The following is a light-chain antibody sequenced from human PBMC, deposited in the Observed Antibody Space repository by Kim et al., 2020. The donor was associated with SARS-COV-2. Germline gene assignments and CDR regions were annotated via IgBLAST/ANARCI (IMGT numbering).Light chain of an antibody. CDR1: KLGANY. V-gene: IGLV3-1*01. J-gene: IGLJ2*01. CDR2: QDS. CDR3: QAWDSSTAGV. Sequence: SYELTQPPSVSVSPGQTASITCSGDKLGANYACWYQQKPGQSPVLVIYQDSMRPSGIPERFSGSNSGTTATLTISGTQAMDEADYYCQAWDSSTAGVFGG.